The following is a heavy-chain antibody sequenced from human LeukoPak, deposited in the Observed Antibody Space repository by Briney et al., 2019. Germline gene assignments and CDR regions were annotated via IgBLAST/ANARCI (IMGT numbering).Heavy chain of an antibody. D-gene: IGHD6-13*01. Sequence: GGSLRLSCAASGFTFSSCSMNWVRQAPGKGLEWVSSISSSSSYIYYADSAKGRFTISRDNAKNSLYLQMNSLRAEDTAVYYCARDSGGDSSKTLIPGGLDYWGQGTLVTVSS. CDR1: GFTFSSCS. CDR2: ISSSSSYI. CDR3: ARDSGGDSSKTLIPGGLDY. J-gene: IGHJ4*02. V-gene: IGHV3-21*01.